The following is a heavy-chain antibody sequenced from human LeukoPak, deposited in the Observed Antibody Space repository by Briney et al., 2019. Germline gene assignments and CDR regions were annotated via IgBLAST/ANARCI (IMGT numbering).Heavy chain of an antibody. D-gene: IGHD6-19*01. Sequence: PGGSLRLSCAASGFTFSSYWMSWVRQAPGKGLEWVANIKQDGSEKYYVDSVKGRFTISRDNAKNSLYLQMNSLRAEDTAVYYCAKDIAVAPDAFDIWGQGTMVTVSS. CDR3: AKDIAVAPDAFDI. CDR2: IKQDGSEK. V-gene: IGHV3-7*03. J-gene: IGHJ3*02. CDR1: GFTFSSYW.